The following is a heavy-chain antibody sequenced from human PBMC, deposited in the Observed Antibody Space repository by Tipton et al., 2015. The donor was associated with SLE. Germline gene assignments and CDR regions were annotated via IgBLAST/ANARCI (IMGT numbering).Heavy chain of an antibody. D-gene: IGHD6-13*01. CDR2: IDSSSDYI. CDR1: GFTFSDHY. J-gene: IGHJ4*02. V-gene: IGHV3-21*01. Sequence: SLRLSCAASGFTFSDHYMDWVRQAPGKGLEWVSSIDSSSDYIYYADSVRGRFTISRDNAKNSLYLQMNSLRAEDTALYYCARDRGAAVGGSDYWGQGTLVTVSS. CDR3: ARDRGAAVGGSDY.